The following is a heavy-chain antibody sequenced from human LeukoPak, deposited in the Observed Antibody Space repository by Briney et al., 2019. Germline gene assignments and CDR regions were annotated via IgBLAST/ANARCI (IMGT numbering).Heavy chain of an antibody. D-gene: IGHD4-17*01. J-gene: IGHJ2*01. Sequence: GGSLRLSCAASGFTFSIYGMHWVPPAPGKGLECVAVIWYDGSNKYYADSVKGRFTISRDNSKNTLYLQMNSLRAEDTAVYYCARDASTVTTNWYFDLWGRGTLVTVSS. V-gene: IGHV3-33*08. CDR2: IWYDGSNK. CDR1: GFTFSIYG. CDR3: ARDASTVTTNWYFDL.